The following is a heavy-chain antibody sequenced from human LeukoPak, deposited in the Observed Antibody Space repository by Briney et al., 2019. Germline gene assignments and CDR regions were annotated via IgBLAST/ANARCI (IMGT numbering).Heavy chain of an antibody. V-gene: IGHV3-23*01. D-gene: IGHD3-10*01. J-gene: IGHJ4*02. CDR3: AKQFGGYYFDY. CDR2: ISGSGGST. CDR1: GFTFSSCA. Sequence: GGSLRLSCAASGFTFSSCAMSWVRQAPGKGLEWVSAISGSGGSTYYADSVKGRFTISRDNSKNTLYLQMNSRRAEDTAVYYCAKQFGGYYFDYWGQGTLVTVSS.